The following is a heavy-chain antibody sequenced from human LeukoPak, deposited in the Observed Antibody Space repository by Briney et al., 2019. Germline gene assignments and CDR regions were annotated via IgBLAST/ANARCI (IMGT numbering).Heavy chain of an antibody. CDR3: ARALGYCTNGVCYSVTGAGAFDI. CDR2: IGAYNGNT. J-gene: IGHJ3*02. CDR1: GYTFTSYG. V-gene: IGHV1-18*01. D-gene: IGHD2-8*01. Sequence: ASVKVSCKASGYTFTSYGISWVRQAPGQGLEWMGWIGAYNGNTNYAQKLQGRVTMTTDTSTSTAYMELRSLRSDDTAVYYCARALGYCTNGVCYSVTGAGAFDIWGQGTMVTVSS.